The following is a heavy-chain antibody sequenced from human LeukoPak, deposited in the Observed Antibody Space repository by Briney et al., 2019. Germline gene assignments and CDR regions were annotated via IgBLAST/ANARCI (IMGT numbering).Heavy chain of an antibody. CDR1: GGSISSYY. CDR2: IYYSGST. V-gene: IGHV4-59*01. CDR3: ARVDRNYDILTGYYKGAFDI. Sequence: SETLSLTCTVSGGSISSYYWSWIRQPPGKGLEWIGYIYYSGSTNYNPSLKSRVTISVDTSKNQFSLKLSSVTAADTAVYYCARVDRNYDILTGYYKGAFDIWGQGTMVTVSS. J-gene: IGHJ3*02. D-gene: IGHD3-9*01.